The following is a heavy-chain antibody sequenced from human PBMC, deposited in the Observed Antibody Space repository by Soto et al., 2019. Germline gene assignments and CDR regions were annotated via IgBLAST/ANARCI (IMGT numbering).Heavy chain of an antibody. CDR3: ARPRGSSSSWLGGYYYGMDV. CDR2: ISYDGSNK. CDR1: GFTFSSYA. Sequence: GGSLRLSCAASGFTFSSYAMHWVRQAPGKGLEWVAVISYDGSNKYYADSVKGRFTISRDNSKNTLYLQMNSLRAEDTAVYYYARPRGSSSSWLGGYYYGMDVWGQGTTVTVSS. D-gene: IGHD6-13*01. J-gene: IGHJ6*02. V-gene: IGHV3-30-3*01.